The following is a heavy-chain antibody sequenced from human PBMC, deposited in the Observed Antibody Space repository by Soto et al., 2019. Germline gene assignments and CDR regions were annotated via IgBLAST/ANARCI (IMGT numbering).Heavy chain of an antibody. CDR3: ARESGYSSSWYDYYYGMDV. CDR1: GFTFSSYG. V-gene: IGHV3-33*01. Sequence: QVQLVESGGGVVQPGRSLRLSCAASGFTFSSYGMHWVRQAPGKGLEWVAVIWYDGSNKYYADSVKGRFTISRDNSKHTLYLQMNSLRAEDTAVYYCARESGYSSSWYDYYYGMDVWGQGTTVTVSS. D-gene: IGHD6-13*01. CDR2: IWYDGSNK. J-gene: IGHJ6*02.